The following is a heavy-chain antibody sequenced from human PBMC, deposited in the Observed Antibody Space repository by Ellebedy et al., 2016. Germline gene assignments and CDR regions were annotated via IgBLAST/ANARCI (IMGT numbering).Heavy chain of an antibody. J-gene: IGHJ4*02. CDR3: ARESLEMATILTFDY. V-gene: IGHV3-21*01. D-gene: IGHD5-24*01. Sequence: GESLKISXAASGFTFSSYSMNWVRQAPGKGLEWVSSISSSSSYIYYADSVKGRFTISRDNAKNSLYLQMNSLRAEDTAVYYCARESLEMATILTFDYWGQGTLVTVSS. CDR1: GFTFSSYS. CDR2: ISSSSSYI.